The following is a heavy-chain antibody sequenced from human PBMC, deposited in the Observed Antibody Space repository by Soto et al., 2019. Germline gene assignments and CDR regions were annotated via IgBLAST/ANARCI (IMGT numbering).Heavy chain of an antibody. J-gene: IGHJ3*02. CDR2: IIPIFGTA. D-gene: IGHD3-10*01. Sequence: SVKVSCKASGGTFSSYAISWVRQAPGQGLEWMGGIIPIFGTANYAQKFQGRVTITADESTSTAYMELSSLRSEDTAVYYCASIDGSGSWAFDIWGQGTMVTVSS. CDR3: ASIDGSGSWAFDI. V-gene: IGHV1-69*13. CDR1: GGTFSSYA.